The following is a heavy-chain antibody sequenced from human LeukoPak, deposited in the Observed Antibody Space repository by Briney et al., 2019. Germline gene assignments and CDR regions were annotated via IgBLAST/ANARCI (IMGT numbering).Heavy chain of an antibody. V-gene: IGHV3-33*01. CDR2: IWYDGSNK. CDR3: ARSENSGWGYFDY. Sequence: GGSLRLSCAASGFTFSSYGMHWVRQAPGKGLEWVAVIWYDGSNKYYADSVKGRFTISRDNSKDTLYLQMNSLRAEDTAVYYCARSENSGWGYFDYWGQGTLVTVSS. J-gene: IGHJ4*02. CDR1: GFTFSSYG. D-gene: IGHD5-12*01.